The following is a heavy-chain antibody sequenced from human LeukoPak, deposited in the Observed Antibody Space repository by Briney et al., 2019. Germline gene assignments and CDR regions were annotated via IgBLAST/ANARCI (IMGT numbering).Heavy chain of an antibody. Sequence: SQTLSLTCAISGDSVSSNSTAWNWIRQSPSRGLEWLGRTYYRSKWYNDYAVSVKSRITINPDTSKNQFSLQLNSVTPEDTAVYYCASSWGSIDAFDIWGQGTMVTVSS. CDR1: GDSVSSNSTA. J-gene: IGHJ3*02. CDR3: ASSWGSIDAFDI. CDR2: TYYRSKWYN. V-gene: IGHV6-1*01. D-gene: IGHD3-16*01.